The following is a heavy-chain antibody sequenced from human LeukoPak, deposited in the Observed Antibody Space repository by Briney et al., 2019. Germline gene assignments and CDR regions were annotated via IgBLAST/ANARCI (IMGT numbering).Heavy chain of an antibody. CDR3: ARTDYYGSGSFYDSWFDP. V-gene: IGHV4-59*01. J-gene: IGHJ5*02. D-gene: IGHD3-10*01. CDR2: IYYSGST. CDR1: GGSISSYY. Sequence: SETLSLTCTVSGGSISSYYWSWIRQPPGKGLEWIGYIYYSGSTNYNPSLKSRVTISVDTSKNQFSLKLSSVTAADTAVYYCARTDYYGSGSFYDSWFDPWGQGTLVTVSS.